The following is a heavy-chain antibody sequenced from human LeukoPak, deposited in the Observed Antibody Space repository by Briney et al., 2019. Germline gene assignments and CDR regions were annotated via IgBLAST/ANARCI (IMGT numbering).Heavy chain of an antibody. CDR3: ARRHYEILSGYPS. Sequence: SETLSLTCTVSGGSISSYYWSWIRQPPGKGLEWIGYIHYSGSTNYNPSLKSRITISVDTSKNQFSLKLSSVTAADTAVYYCARRHYEILSGYPSWGQGILVTVSS. J-gene: IGHJ4*02. CDR1: GGSISSYY. CDR2: IHYSGST. D-gene: IGHD3-9*01. V-gene: IGHV4-59*01.